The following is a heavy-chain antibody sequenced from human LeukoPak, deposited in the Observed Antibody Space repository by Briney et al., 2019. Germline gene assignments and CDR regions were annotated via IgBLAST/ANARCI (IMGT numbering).Heavy chain of an antibody. CDR2: IYYSGST. J-gene: IGHJ4*02. V-gene: IGHV4-59*08. CDR1: GGSIRSYY. CDR3: ARHSGLLYFDN. D-gene: IGHD3-10*01. Sequence: KSSETPSLTCTVSGGSIRSYYWSWIRQPPGKGLEWIGYIYYSGSTNYNPSLKSRVTISVDTSKNQFSLKLSAVAAADTAVYYCARHSGLLYFDNWGQGNLVTVSS.